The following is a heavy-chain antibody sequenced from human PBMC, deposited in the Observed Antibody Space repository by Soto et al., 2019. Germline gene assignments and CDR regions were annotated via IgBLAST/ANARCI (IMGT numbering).Heavy chain of an antibody. CDR2: IIPILGIA. Sequence: QVQLVQSGAEVKKPGSSVKVSCKAFGGTFSSYTINWVRQAPGQGLEWVGRIIPILGIAKNAQKFQGRVTITADKSTSTAYMELSSLRSEDTAVYYCAAEYGANSAWGQGTLVTVSS. CDR1: GGTFSSYT. CDR3: AAEYGANSA. D-gene: IGHD4-17*01. V-gene: IGHV1-69*02. J-gene: IGHJ4*02.